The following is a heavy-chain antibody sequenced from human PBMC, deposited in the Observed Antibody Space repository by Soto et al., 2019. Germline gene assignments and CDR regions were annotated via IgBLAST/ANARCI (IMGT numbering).Heavy chain of an antibody. CDR2: ISAYNGNT. Sequence: ASVKVSCKASGYTFTSYGISWVRQAPGQGLEWVGWISAYNGNTNYAQKLQGRVTMTTDTSTSTAYMELRSLRSDDTAVYYCARDYDPLYYYYYGMDVWGQGTTVTVS. CDR3: ARDYDPLYYYYYGMDV. J-gene: IGHJ6*02. CDR1: GYTFTSYG. V-gene: IGHV1-18*01. D-gene: IGHD5-12*01.